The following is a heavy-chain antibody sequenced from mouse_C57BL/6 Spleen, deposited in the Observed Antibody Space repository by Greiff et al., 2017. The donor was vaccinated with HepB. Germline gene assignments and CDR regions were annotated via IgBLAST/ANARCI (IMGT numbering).Heavy chain of an antibody. Sequence: EVKLVESGGGLVKPGGSLKLSCAASGFTFSSYTMSWVRQTPEKRLEWVATISGGGGNTYYPDSVKGRFTISRDNAKNTLYLQMSSLRSEDTALYYCARHGGNYGYFDVWGTVTTVTVSS. D-gene: IGHD2-1*01. J-gene: IGHJ1*03. CDR2: ISGGGGNT. CDR3: ARHGGNYGYFDV. CDR1: GFTFSSYT. V-gene: IGHV5-9*01.